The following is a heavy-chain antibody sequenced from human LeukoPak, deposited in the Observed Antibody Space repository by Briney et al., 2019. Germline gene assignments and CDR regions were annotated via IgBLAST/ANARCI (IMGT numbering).Heavy chain of an antibody. V-gene: IGHV1-24*01. Sequence: ASVKVSCKVSGYTLTELSMHWVRQAPGKGLEWMGGFDPEDGETIYAQKLQGRVTMTEDTSTDTAYMELSSLRSEDTAVYYCATLIGSSKATPTRDYWGQGTLVTVSS. J-gene: IGHJ4*02. CDR2: FDPEDGET. D-gene: IGHD1-26*01. CDR1: GYTLTELS. CDR3: ATLIGSSKATPTRDY.